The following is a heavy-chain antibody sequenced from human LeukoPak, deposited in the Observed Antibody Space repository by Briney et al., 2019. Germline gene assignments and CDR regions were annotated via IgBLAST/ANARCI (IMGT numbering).Heavy chain of an antibody. J-gene: IGHJ4*02. CDR1: GFTLGKYW. D-gene: IGHD2-15*01. CDR2: IKLDGSEK. Sequence: GGSLRLSCVASGFTLGKYWMSWVRQAPGKGLEWVANIKLDGSEKNYVDSVKGRFTISRDNTKNSLYLQMNSLRVEDTAVYYCARDPASGGFDSWGQGILVTVSS. CDR3: ARDPASGGFDS. V-gene: IGHV3-7*03.